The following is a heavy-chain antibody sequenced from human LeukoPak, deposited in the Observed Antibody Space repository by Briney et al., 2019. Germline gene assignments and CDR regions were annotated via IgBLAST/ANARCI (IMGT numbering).Heavy chain of an antibody. CDR3: ARHPKGENIGYCSGGSCYYFDY. J-gene: IGHJ4*02. CDR1: GGSISSYY. D-gene: IGHD2-15*01. V-gene: IGHV4-34*01. CDR2: INHSGST. Sequence: SETLSLTCTISGGSISSYYWSWIRQPPGKGLEWIGEINHSGSTNYNPSLKSRVTISVDTSKNQFSLKLSSVTAADTAVYYCARHPKGENIGYCSGGSCYYFDYWGQGTLVTVSS.